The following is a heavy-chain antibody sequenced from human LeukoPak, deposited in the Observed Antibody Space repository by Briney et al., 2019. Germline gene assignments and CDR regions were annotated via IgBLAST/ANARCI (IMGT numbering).Heavy chain of an antibody. D-gene: IGHD3-3*01. CDR1: GFTFSAYG. CDR2: ISDSSSHI. J-gene: IGHJ4*02. V-gene: IGHV3-48*01. Sequence: GGSLRLSCTASGFTFSAYGMNWVRQAPGKGLEWGSYISDSSSHIYYAGSVRGRFTISRDNAKNSLYLQLNSLRVEDTALYYCAKDSGGLTIFGVVRGGYFDYWGQGTLVTVSS. CDR3: AKDSGGLTIFGVVRGGYFDY.